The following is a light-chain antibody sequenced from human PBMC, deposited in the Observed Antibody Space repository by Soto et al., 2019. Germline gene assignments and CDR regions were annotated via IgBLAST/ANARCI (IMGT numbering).Light chain of an antibody. Sequence: FTQSAITLSLSPGERVTLSCRASESVSSSSLAWYHRKPGKAPRPLIFATSSRATGIPDRFSGSGSGTDFTLTFSRLEPEDFAVYYCQQYGGSSTFGHGTIVDIK. CDR2: ATS. CDR3: QQYGGSST. CDR1: ESVSSSS. J-gene: IGKJ1*01. V-gene: IGKV3-20*01.